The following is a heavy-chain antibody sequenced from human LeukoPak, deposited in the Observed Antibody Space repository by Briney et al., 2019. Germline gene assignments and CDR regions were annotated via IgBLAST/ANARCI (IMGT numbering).Heavy chain of an antibody. CDR3: ARLFGGVIGY. CDR2: IYSGGST. CDR1: GFIFSDYG. V-gene: IGHV3-66*01. D-gene: IGHD3-16*02. J-gene: IGHJ4*02. Sequence: GGTLRLSCAASGFIFSDYGMSWVRQAPGKGLEWVSVIYSGGSTYYADSVKGRFTISRDNSKNTLYLQMNSLRAEDTAVYYCARLFGGVIGYWGQGTLVTVSS.